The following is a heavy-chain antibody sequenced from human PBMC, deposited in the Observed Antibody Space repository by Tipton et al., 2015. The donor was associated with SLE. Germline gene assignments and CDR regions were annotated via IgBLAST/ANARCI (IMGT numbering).Heavy chain of an antibody. CDR2: IRADGSNK. D-gene: IGHD3-16*01. V-gene: IGHV3-30*02. CDR1: GFTYSGYA. J-gene: IGHJ4*02. Sequence: SLRLSCAASGFTYSGYAMHWVRQAPGKGLEWVAFIRADGSNKDYADSVKGRFTISRDNSKNTLYLQMNRLRVEDTAVCYCAGGTGAYFDHWGQGTLVTASS. CDR3: AGGTGAYFDH.